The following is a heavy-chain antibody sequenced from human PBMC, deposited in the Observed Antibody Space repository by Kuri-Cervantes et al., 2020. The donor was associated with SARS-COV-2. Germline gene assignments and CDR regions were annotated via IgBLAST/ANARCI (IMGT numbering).Heavy chain of an antibody. J-gene: IGHJ4*02. Sequence: GGSLRLSCAASGFTFSSYWMSWVRQAPGKGLEWVANIKQDGSEKYYVDSVKGRFTISRDNAKNSLYLQMNSLRAEDTAVYYCATDLSCSSTSCHQTPVDYWGQGTLVTVSS. CDR1: GFTFSSYW. V-gene: IGHV3-7*01. D-gene: IGHD2-2*01. CDR3: ATDLSCSSTSCHQTPVDY. CDR2: IKQDGSEK.